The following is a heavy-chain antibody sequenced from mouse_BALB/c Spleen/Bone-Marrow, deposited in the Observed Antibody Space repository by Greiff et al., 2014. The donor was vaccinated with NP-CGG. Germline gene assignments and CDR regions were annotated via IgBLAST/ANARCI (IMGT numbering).Heavy chain of an antibody. CDR1: GYTFTSSW. Sequence: VQRVESGSVLVRPGASVKLSCKASGYTFTSSWMHWAKQRPGQGLEWIGEIHPNSGNTNYNEKFKGKATLTVDTSSSTAYVDLSSLTSEDSAVYYCAREKIYGNYLWYFDVWGPGTTVTVSS. V-gene: IGHV1S130*01. D-gene: IGHD2-1*01. CDR2: IHPNSGNT. CDR3: AREKIYGNYLWYFDV. J-gene: IGHJ1*01.